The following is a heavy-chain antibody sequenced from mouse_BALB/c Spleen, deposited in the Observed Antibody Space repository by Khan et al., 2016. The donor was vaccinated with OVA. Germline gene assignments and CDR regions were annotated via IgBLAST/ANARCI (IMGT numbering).Heavy chain of an antibody. CDR3: ARTPGYYGSNYFDY. J-gene: IGHJ2*01. V-gene: IGHV5-9-3*01. CDR2: ISSAGSFL. D-gene: IGHD1-1*01. Sequence: EVELVESGGGLVKPGGSLKFSCAASGFTFSNYAMSWVRQTPEKRLEWVATISSAGSFLYYPDSVKGRFTISRDNAKNTLYLQMSSLRSEDKAMYYCARTPGYYGSNYFDYWGHGTTLTVSS. CDR1: GFTFSNYA.